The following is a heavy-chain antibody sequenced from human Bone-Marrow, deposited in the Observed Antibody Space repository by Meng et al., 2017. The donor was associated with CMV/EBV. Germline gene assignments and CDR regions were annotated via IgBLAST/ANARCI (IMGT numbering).Heavy chain of an antibody. D-gene: IGHD6-19*01. CDR1: GFSLRNYW. CDR3: SRDTTQGNSSAWYDALDI. J-gene: IGHJ3*02. CDR2: IREDGDER. V-gene: IGHV3-7*01. Sequence: GGSLRLSCAVSGFSLRNYWMTWVRQAPGKGLEWVANIREDGDERHDVDSVKGRFTISRDNAKNSLSLQMNSLRAEDTAVYYCSRDTTQGNSSAWYDALDIWGRGTVVTVSS.